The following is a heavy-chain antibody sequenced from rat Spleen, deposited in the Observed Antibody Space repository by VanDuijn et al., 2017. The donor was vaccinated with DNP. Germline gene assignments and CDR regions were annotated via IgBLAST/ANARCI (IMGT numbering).Heavy chain of an antibody. Sequence: EVQLVESGGGLVQPGGSMKLSCAASGFTFSNSDMAWVRQAPTKGLEWVAAISTGGGNTYYRDSVKGRFTISRDNAKSTLYLQMDSLRSEETATYYCAKAGGYSPWYFDYWGQGVMVTVSS. CDR2: ISTGGGNT. CDR1: GFTFSNSD. V-gene: IGHV5S11*01. D-gene: IGHD1-11*01. J-gene: IGHJ2*01. CDR3: AKAGGYSPWYFDY.